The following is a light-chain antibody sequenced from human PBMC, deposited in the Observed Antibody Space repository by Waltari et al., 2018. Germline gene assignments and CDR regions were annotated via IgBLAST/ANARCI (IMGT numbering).Light chain of an antibody. CDR3: QQSHSSPLS. CDR2: AAS. CDR1: QNLVDH. Sequence: DIQMTQSPSSLSASVGDRVTITCRASQNLVDHLNWYQQKPGKAPNLLIYAASSLQSGLPSRFSGSGSGTDFTLTISSLQAEDFATYFCQQSHSSPLSFGGGTNVEI. J-gene: IGKJ4*01. V-gene: IGKV1-39*01.